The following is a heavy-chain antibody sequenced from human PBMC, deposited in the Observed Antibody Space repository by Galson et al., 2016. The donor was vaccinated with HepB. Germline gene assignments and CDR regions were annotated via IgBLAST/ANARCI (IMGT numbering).Heavy chain of an antibody. CDR3: ARDTSIYYYGSGRYFPHDY. J-gene: IGHJ4*02. CDR1: GYTFSNYY. CDR2: VNPT. Sequence: SVKVSCKASGYTFSNYYMHWVRQAPGQGLEWMGVVNPTTYAQKFQGRLTMTRDTSTSTVYMELSSLTSEDTAVYYCARDTSIYYYGSGRYFPHDYWGQGTLVTVSS. V-gene: IGHV1-46*01. D-gene: IGHD3-10*01.